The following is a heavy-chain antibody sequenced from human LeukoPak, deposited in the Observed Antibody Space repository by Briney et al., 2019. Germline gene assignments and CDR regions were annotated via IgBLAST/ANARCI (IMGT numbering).Heavy chain of an antibody. CDR1: GFTFSSYG. D-gene: IGHD1-26*01. V-gene: IGHV3-23*01. J-gene: IGHJ5*02. Sequence: GGSLRLSCVVSGFTFSSYGMSWVRQAPGKGLEWVSGSSGSGGSTYYADSVKGRFTISRDNSKNTLYLQMNSLRAEDTAVYFCARDFTGWELPNRFDPWGQGTLVTVSS. CDR2: SSGSGGST. CDR3: ARDFTGWELPNRFDP.